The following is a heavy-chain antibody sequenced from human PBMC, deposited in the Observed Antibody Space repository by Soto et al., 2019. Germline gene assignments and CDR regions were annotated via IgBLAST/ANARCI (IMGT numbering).Heavy chain of an antibody. CDR1: GGSLSSGSYY. J-gene: IGHJ5*01. Sequence: SETLSLTCSVSGGSLSSGSYYWDWIRQHPGKGLEWIGYIYYSGATYYNPSLKSRVTISVDTSKNQFSLSLSSVTAADTALYYCARDRPYCSGGSCYVGWFDSWGQGTLVTVSS. CDR2: IYYSGAT. V-gene: IGHV4-31*03. CDR3: ARDRPYCSGGSCYVGWFDS. D-gene: IGHD2-15*01.